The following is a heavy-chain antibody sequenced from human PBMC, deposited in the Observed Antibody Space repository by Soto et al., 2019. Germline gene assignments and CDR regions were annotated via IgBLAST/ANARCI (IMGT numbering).Heavy chain of an antibody. V-gene: IGHV3-9*01. CDR1: GFNFDDYA. D-gene: IGHD6-19*01. CDR3: ARAFTSGWFGEYYHCMDV. J-gene: IGHJ6*02. CDR2: ISWNTGSI. Sequence: EVLLVESGGGLVQPGRSLRLSCAASGFNFDDYAMYWVRQAPGKGLEWVSGISWNTGSIGYVDSVKGRFTISRDNAKNSLYLQMNSLRTEDTALYFCARAFTSGWFGEYYHCMDVWGQGTTVIVSS.